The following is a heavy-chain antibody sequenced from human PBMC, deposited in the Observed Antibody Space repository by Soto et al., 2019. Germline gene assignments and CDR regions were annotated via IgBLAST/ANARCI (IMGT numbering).Heavy chain of an antibody. J-gene: IGHJ4*02. CDR1: GFTFSSYW. CDR2: INSDGSST. CDR3: ARVSGYCSSTSCYLEWQFDY. D-gene: IGHD2-2*01. Sequence: GGSLRLSCAASGFTFSSYWMHWVRQAPGKGLVWVSRINSDGSSTSYADSVKGRFTISRDNAKNTLYLQMNSLRAEDTAVYYCARVSGYCSSTSCYLEWQFDYWGQGTLVTVSS. V-gene: IGHV3-74*01.